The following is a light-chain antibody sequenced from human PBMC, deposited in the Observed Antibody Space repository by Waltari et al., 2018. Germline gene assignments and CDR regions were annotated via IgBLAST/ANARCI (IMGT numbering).Light chain of an antibody. Sequence: EIVLTQSPATLSLSPGERATLSCRASQSVSSHLAWYQQKPGQAPRLLIYDAFNRATGIPARFSGSGSGTDFTLIISSLEPEDFAVYYCQQRSNWITFGQGTRLEIK. J-gene: IGKJ5*01. V-gene: IGKV3-11*01. CDR1: QSVSSH. CDR3: QQRSNWIT. CDR2: DAF.